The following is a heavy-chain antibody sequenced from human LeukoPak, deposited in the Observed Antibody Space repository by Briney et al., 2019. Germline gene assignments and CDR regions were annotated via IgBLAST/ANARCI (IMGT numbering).Heavy chain of an antibody. V-gene: IGHV4-34*01. CDR2: INHSGST. J-gene: IGHJ5*02. CDR3: ARGWRGYCSSTSCQPYNWFDP. CDR1: GGSFSGYY. D-gene: IGHD2-2*01. Sequence: SLETLSLTCAVYGGSFSGYYWSWIRQPAGKGLEWIGEINHSGSTNYNPSLKSRVTIPVDTSKNQFSLKLSSVTAADTAVYSCARGWRGYCSSTSCQPYNWFDPWGQGTLVTVSS.